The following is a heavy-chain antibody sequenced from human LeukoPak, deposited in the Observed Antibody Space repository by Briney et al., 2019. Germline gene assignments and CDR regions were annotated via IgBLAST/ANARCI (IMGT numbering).Heavy chain of an antibody. D-gene: IGHD6-13*01. V-gene: IGHV3-21*01. J-gene: IGHJ3*02. Sequence: GGSLRLSCAASGFTFSSYGMHWVRQAPGKGLEWVSSISSSSSYIYYADSVKGRFTISRDNAKDSLYLQMNSLRAEDTAVYYCARDRIAAARAAFDIWGQGTMVTVSS. CDR1: GFTFSSYG. CDR3: ARDRIAAARAAFDI. CDR2: ISSSSSYI.